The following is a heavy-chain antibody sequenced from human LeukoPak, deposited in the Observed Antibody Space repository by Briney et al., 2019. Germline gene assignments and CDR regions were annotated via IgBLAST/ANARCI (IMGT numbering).Heavy chain of an antibody. V-gene: IGHV3-73*01. CDR1: GFTFSGSA. CDR2: IRSKPNSYAT. Sequence: GGSLRLSCAASGFTFSGSAMHWVRQASGKGLEWVGRIRSKPNSYATTYAASVKGRFTISRDDSKNTAYLQMDSLKTEDTAVYYCTRPGYSDDTLSPWFDPWGRGTLDTVSS. J-gene: IGHJ5*02. D-gene: IGHD1-26*01. CDR3: TRPGYSDDTLSPWFDP.